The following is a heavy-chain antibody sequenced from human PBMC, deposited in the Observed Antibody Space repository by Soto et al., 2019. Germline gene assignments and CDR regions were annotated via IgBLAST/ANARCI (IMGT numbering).Heavy chain of an antibody. J-gene: IGHJ6*01. Sequence: GASVKVSCKASGYTFTSDGISWVRQAPGQGREWMGWISAYNGNTNYAQKLQGRVTMTTDTSTSTAYMELRSLRSDDKAVYYCARDGSEEVEDYYYYGMDVLGQGTTVTGSS. CDR1: GYTFTSDG. CDR2: ISAYNGNT. CDR3: ARDGSEEVEDYYYYGMDV. D-gene: IGHD2-15*01. V-gene: IGHV1-18*01.